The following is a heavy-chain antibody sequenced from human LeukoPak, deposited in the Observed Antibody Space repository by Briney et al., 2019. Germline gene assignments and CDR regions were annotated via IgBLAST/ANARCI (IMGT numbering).Heavy chain of an antibody. Sequence: SETLSLTCTVSGGSISSSSYYWGWIRQPPGKGLEWIGSIYYSGSTYYNPSLKSRVTISVDTTKNQFSLKPSSVTAADTAVYYCARRHYGSGYYPYYFDYWGQGTLVTVSS. J-gene: IGHJ4*02. CDR1: GGSISSSSYY. D-gene: IGHD3-10*01. V-gene: IGHV4-39*01. CDR3: ARRHYGSGYYPYYFDY. CDR2: IYYSGST.